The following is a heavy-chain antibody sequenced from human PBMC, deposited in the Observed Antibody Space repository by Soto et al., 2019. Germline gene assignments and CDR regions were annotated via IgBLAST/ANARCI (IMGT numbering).Heavy chain of an antibody. D-gene: IGHD7-27*01. CDR2: ISGSGDSI. CDR1: GFTFSNYA. Sequence: EVQVLESGGDLVQPGGSLRLSCAASGFTFSNYAMTWVRQAPGKGLGWVSTISGSGDSIYYADSVKGGFTISRDNSKNTLYLQMNRLGADGWAVYYCSTGRQMGYWGQGALVIVSS. CDR3: STGRQMGY. V-gene: IGHV3-23*01. J-gene: IGHJ4*02.